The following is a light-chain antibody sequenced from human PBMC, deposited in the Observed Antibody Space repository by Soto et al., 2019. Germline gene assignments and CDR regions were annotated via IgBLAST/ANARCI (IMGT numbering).Light chain of an antibody. CDR1: SSDIGGYNY. V-gene: IGLV2-14*01. CDR3: CSYSTSNTHNYV. CDR2: EVN. J-gene: IGLJ1*01. Sequence: QSALTQPASVSGSPGQSITVSCTGTSSDIGGYNYVSWYQHHPGKAPQLIIYEVNLRPSGVSDRFSASKSGATASLTISGLQAGDEADYYCCSYSTSNTHNYVFGTGTKLTVL.